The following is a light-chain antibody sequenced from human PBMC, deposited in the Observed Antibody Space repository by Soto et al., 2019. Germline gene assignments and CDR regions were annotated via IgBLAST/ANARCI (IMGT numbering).Light chain of an antibody. V-gene: IGKV1-39*01. CDR3: QQSYSAPRT. J-gene: IGKJ1*01. Sequence: LHMPQSQSALAASLGYRVTINCRASQSISRYLSWYQQKPGKAPKLLIYAASSLQSGVPSRFSGSGSGTDFTLTISRRPPEDFATYYCQQSYSAPRTFGQGTKVDI. CDR2: AAS. CDR1: QSISRY.